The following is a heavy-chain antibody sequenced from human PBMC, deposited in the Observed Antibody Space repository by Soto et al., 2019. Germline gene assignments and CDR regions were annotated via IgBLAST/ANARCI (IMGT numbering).Heavy chain of an antibody. J-gene: IGHJ6*02. CDR1: GDSIGRFY. Sequence: KPSETLSVTCNVSGDSIGRFYWSWIRQSADKGLEWIGRVYSTGGTAYNPALKGRVTISLDRSNNHVSLEMNAVTAADTAVYFCARDLSGTGLDIWGRGTRVTVSS. D-gene: IGHD1-26*01. V-gene: IGHV4-4*07. CDR3: ARDLSGTGLDI. CDR2: VYSTGGT.